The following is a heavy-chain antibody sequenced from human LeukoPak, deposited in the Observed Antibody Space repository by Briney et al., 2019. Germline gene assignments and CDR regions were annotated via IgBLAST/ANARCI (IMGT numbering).Heavy chain of an antibody. V-gene: IGHV3-30*02. Sequence: PAGSLTPSCSASGLTFSGHWMSCVRQAPGKGLEWVAFIRYDGSNKYFADSVKGRFTISRHNYKNTLYLQVNSLTTEDTAVYYFAKRGQQLVTPGVDWFDPWGQGTLVTVSS. CDR3: AKRGQQLVTPGVDWFDP. CDR2: IRYDGSNK. D-gene: IGHD6-13*01. J-gene: IGHJ5*02. CDR1: GLTFSGHW.